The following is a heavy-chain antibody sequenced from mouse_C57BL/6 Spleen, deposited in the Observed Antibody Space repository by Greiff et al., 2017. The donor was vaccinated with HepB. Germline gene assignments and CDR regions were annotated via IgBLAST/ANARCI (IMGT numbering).Heavy chain of an antibody. CDR1: GFTFSSYT. D-gene: IGHD2-4*01. V-gene: IGHV5-9*01. Sequence: EVMLVESGGGLVKPGGSLKLSCAASGFTFSSYTMSWVRQTPEKRLEWVATISGGGGNTYYPDSVKGRFTISRDNAKNTLYLQMSRLRSEDTALYYCARKGTYYDYDGGFAYWGQGTLVTVSA. CDR2: ISGGGGNT. J-gene: IGHJ3*01. CDR3: ARKGTYYDYDGGFAY.